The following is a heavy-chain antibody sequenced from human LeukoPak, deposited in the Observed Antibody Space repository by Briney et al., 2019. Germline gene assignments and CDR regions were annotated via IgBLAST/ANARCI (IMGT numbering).Heavy chain of an antibody. Sequence: ASVKVSCKASGYTFTGYYMHWVRQAPGQGLEWMGWINPNSGGTNYAQKFQGRVTMTRDTSISTAYMELSRLRSDDTAVYYCARDRTVIAAAGNKASGYWGQGTLVTVSS. CDR1: GYTFTGYY. CDR3: ARDRTVIAAAGNKASGY. V-gene: IGHV1-2*02. J-gene: IGHJ4*02. D-gene: IGHD6-13*01. CDR2: INPNSGGT.